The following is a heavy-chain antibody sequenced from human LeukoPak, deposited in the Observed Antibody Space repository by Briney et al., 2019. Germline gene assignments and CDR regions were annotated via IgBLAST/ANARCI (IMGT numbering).Heavy chain of an antibody. CDR2: INPNSGGT. V-gene: IGHV1-2*02. J-gene: IGHJ4*02. D-gene: IGHD5-18*01. Sequence: ASVKVSCKASGYTFTGYYMHWVRQAPGQGLEWMGWINPNSGGTNYAQKFQGRVTMTRNTSISTAYMELSSLRSEDTAVYYCARDFYTAMETTDFDYWGQGTLVTVSS. CDR3: ARDFYTAMETTDFDY. CDR1: GYTFTGYY.